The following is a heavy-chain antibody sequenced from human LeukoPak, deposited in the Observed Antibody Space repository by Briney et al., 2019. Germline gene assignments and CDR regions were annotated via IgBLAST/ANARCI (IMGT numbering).Heavy chain of an antibody. CDR3: ARAPYYYAPFDI. CDR1: GFTFSISW. D-gene: IGHD3-10*01. V-gene: IGHV3-7*01. CDR2: IKPDGSVK. Sequence: GGSLRLSCAASGFTFSISWMSWVRQAPGKGLEWVANIKPDGSVKYYVDSVRGRFIISRDNAKNSLHLQMNSLRDEDTAVYHCARAPYYYAPFDIWGQGTMVTVSS. J-gene: IGHJ3*02.